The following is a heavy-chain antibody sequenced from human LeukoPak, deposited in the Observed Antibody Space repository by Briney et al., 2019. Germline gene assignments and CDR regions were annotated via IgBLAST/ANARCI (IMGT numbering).Heavy chain of an antibody. CDR3: ARGPQNRYCSGGSCYPFDY. D-gene: IGHD2-15*01. CDR2: INHSGST. CDR1: GGSFSGYY. V-gene: IGHV4-34*01. Sequence: SETLSLTCAVYGGSFSGYYWSWIRQPPGKGLEWIGEINHSGSTNCNPSLKSRVTISVDTSKNQFSLKLSSVTAADTAVYYCARGPQNRYCSGGSCYPFDYWGQGTLVTVSS. J-gene: IGHJ4*02.